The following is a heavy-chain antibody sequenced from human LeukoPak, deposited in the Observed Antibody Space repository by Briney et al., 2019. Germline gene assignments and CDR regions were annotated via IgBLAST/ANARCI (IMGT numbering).Heavy chain of an antibody. CDR1: GFTFTTFA. CDR3: AKDYTPRTIAAAG. D-gene: IGHD6-13*01. J-gene: IGHJ4*02. CDR2: ISGSGGST. V-gene: IGHV3-23*01. Sequence: PGGSLRLSCAASGFTFTTFAMSWVRQAPGKGLEWVSAISGSGGSTYYADSVKGRFTISRDNSKSTLYLQMNSLRAEDTAVYYCAKDYTPRTIAAAGWGQGTLDTVSS.